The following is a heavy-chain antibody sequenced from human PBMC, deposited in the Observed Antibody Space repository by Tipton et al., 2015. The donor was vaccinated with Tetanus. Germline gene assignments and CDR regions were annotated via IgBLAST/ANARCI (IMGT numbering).Heavy chain of an antibody. D-gene: IGHD5-12*01. V-gene: IGHV1-69*01. CDR1: GGTFSSYA. CDR2: IIPIFGTA. J-gene: IGHJ6*02. Sequence: QLVQSGAEVKKPGSSVKVSCKASGGTFSSYAISWVRQAPGQGLEWMGGIIPIFGTANYAQKFQGRVTITADESTSTAYMELSSLRSEDTAVYYCAMAGGYSGYDAAYYYGMDVWGQGTTVTVSS. CDR3: AMAGGYSGYDAAYYYGMDV.